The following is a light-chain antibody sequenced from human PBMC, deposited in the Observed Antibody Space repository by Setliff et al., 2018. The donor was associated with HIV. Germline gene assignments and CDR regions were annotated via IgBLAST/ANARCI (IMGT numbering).Light chain of an antibody. Sequence: IQMTQSPSTLSASVGDRVTITCRASQSISHWLAWYQQKPGQAPKLLIFKASTLEGGVPSRFSGSGSGTEFTLTVSNLQPDDFATYYCQQYDSYPWTFGQGTKVDIK. CDR3: QQYDSYPWT. CDR2: KAS. V-gene: IGKV1-5*03. J-gene: IGKJ1*01. CDR1: QSISHW.